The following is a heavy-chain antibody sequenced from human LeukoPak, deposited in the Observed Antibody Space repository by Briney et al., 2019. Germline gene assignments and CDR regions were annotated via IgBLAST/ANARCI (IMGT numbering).Heavy chain of an antibody. Sequence: SETLSLTCTVSGGSISSSSYYCGWIRQPPGKGLEWIGSMYHSGSTYYNPSLKSRVTISVDTSKNQFSLKVSSVTAADTAVYYCARLYYGDSYWGQGTLVTVSS. D-gene: IGHD4-17*01. J-gene: IGHJ4*02. V-gene: IGHV4-39*01. CDR2: MYHSGST. CDR3: ARLYYGDSY. CDR1: GGSISSSSYY.